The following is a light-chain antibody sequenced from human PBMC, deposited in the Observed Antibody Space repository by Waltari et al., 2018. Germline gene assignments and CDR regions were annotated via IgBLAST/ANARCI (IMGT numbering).Light chain of an antibody. CDR2: TVS. Sequence: DIQMTQSPSAMSASVGDRVTITCRASQGIGNSLAWFQQKPGKTPERLIYTVSRLQNGVPSRFSGSGSGTEFTLTISSLQPEDFATYYCLQHKTYPWTFSQGTKVEIK. V-gene: IGKV1-17*03. CDR3: LQHKTYPWT. CDR1: QGIGNS. J-gene: IGKJ1*01.